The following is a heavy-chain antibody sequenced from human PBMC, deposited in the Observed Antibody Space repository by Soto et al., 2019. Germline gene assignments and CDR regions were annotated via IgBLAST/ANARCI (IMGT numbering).Heavy chain of an antibody. CDR3: AASGYSYGYFDY. Sequence: SETLSLTCTVSGGSVSSGSYYWSWIRQPPGKGLEWIGYIYYSGGTNYNPSLKSRVTISVDTSKNQFSLKLSSVTAADTAVYYCAASGYSYGYFDYWGQGTLVTVSS. J-gene: IGHJ4*02. D-gene: IGHD5-18*01. V-gene: IGHV4-61*01. CDR2: IYYSGGT. CDR1: GGSVSSGSYY.